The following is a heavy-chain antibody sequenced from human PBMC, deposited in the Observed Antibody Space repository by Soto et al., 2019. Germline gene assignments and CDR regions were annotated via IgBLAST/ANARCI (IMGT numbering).Heavy chain of an antibody. CDR1: GFTSTNYG. D-gene: IGHD1-26*01. J-gene: IGHJ4*02. CDR3: TRDHYSGSRYYFDS. V-gene: IGHV3-33*01. CDR2: IWSDGSNK. Sequence: GGSLRLSCAASGFTSTNYGMHWVRQAPGKGLEWVAVIWSDGSNKYYADSVKGRFTISKDNSQNTLYLQMNSLRPEDTAVYYCTRDHYSGSRYYFDSWGQGTLVTVS.